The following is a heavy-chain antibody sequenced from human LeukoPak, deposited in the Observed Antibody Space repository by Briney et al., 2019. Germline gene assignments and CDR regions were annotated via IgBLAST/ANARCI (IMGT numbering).Heavy chain of an antibody. Sequence: QPGGSLRLSCAASGFTFSSYGMHWVRQAPGEGLEWVAFIRYDETRIFYGDSVKGRFTISRDNSKNMVYLQLNSLSAEDTALYYCAKSVIPNSYQGTYYMDVWGKGTTVTVFS. CDR3: AKSVIPNSYQGTYYMDV. D-gene: IGHD3-16*02. V-gene: IGHV3-30*02. CDR1: GFTFSSYG. J-gene: IGHJ6*03. CDR2: IRYDETRI.